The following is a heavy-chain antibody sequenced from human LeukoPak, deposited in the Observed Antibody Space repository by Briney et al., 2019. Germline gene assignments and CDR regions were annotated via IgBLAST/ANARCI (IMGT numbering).Heavy chain of an antibody. J-gene: IGHJ4*02. V-gene: IGHV3-23*01. CDR1: GFTFSSYA. CDR3: AKDSAVVTQEYYFDY. D-gene: IGHD4-23*01. Sequence: QTGGSLRLSCAASGFTFSSYAMSWVRQAPGKGLEWVSAISGSGGSTYYADSVKGRFTISRDNSKNTPYLQMNSLRAEDTAVYYCAKDSAVVTQEYYFDYWGQGTLVTVSS. CDR2: ISGSGGST.